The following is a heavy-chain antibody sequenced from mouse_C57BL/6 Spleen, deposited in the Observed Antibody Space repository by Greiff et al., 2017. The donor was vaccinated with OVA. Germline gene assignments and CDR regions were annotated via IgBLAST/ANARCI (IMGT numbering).Heavy chain of an antibody. D-gene: IGHD1-3*01. Sequence: QVQLQQSGAELVMPGASVKLSCKASGYTFTSYWMHWVKQRPGQGLEWIGEIDPSDSYTNYNQKFKGKSTLTVDKSSSTAYMQLSSLTSEDSAVYYCARSSYFDYWGQGTTLTVSS. J-gene: IGHJ2*01. V-gene: IGHV1-69*01. CDR2: IDPSDSYT. CDR1: GYTFTSYW. CDR3: ARSSYFDY.